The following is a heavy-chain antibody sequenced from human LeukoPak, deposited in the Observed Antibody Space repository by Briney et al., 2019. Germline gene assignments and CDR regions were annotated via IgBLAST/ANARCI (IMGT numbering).Heavy chain of an antibody. D-gene: IGHD3-10*01. CDR3: AKADRGWGVITKD. J-gene: IGHJ4*02. V-gene: IGHV3-23*01. CDR2: IGGSGDFT. CDR1: GFTFSTYA. Sequence: RGSLKLSCAASGFTFSTYAMSWVRQAPGKGLEWVSAIGGSGDFTYYAEYVRGRFTISRDNSEKTLYLQMNSLRAEDTAVYYCAKADRGWGVITKDWGQGTLVTASS.